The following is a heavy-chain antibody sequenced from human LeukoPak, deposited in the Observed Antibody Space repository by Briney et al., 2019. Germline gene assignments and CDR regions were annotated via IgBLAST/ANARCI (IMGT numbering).Heavy chain of an antibody. CDR3: ARLGGGNSRYYYYYYMDV. J-gene: IGHJ6*03. D-gene: IGHD4-23*01. V-gene: IGHV4-39*01. Sequence: SETLSLTCTVSGGSISSSSYYWGWISQPPGKGLEWIGSIYYSGSTYYNPSLKSRVTISVDTSKNQFSLKLSSVTAADTAVYYCARLGGGNSRYYYYYYMDVWGKGTTVTVSS. CDR1: GGSISSSSYY. CDR2: IYYSGST.